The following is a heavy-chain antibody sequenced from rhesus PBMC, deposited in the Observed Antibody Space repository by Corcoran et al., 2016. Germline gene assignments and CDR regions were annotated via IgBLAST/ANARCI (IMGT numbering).Heavy chain of an antibody. CDR2: IYWDDDK. V-gene: IGHV2-174*01. CDR1: GFSLTTSGMG. D-gene: IGHD3-34*01. CDR3: ARGVWGSSYFDY. Sequence: QVTLKESGPALVKPTQTLTLTCTFSGFSLTTSGMGVGWIRQPPGKALEWLALIYWDDDKRYRTSLKSRLTISKDTSKNQVVLTMTNMDPVDTATYYCARGVWGSSYFDYWGQGVLVTVSS. J-gene: IGHJ4*01.